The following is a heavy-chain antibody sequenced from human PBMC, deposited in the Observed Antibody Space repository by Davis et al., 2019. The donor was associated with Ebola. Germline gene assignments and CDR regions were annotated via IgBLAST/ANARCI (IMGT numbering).Heavy chain of an antibody. CDR2: INPSGGST. Sequence: AASVTVSCKASGYTFTSYYMHWVRQAPGQGLEWMGIINPSGGSTSYAQKFQGRVTMTRDTSTSTVYMELSSLRSEDTAVYYCARMVTTPYYYYGMDVWGQGTTVTVSS. CDR3: ARMVTTPYYYYGMDV. J-gene: IGHJ6*02. V-gene: IGHV1-46*01. CDR1: GYTFTSYY. D-gene: IGHD4-17*01.